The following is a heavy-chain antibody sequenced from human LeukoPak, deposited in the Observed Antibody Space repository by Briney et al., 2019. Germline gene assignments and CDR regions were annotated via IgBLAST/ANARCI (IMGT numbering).Heavy chain of an antibody. V-gene: IGHV3-30-3*01. CDR3: ARGSWYSSSWATNWFDP. CDR2: ISYDGSNK. Sequence: GGSLRLSCAASGFTFSTYVMHWVRQAPGKGLEWVAVISYDGSNKYYADSVKGRFTISRDNSKNTLYLQMNSLRPEDTAVYYCARGSWYSSSWATNWFDPWGQGTLVTVSS. J-gene: IGHJ5*02. CDR1: GFTFSTYV. D-gene: IGHD6-13*01.